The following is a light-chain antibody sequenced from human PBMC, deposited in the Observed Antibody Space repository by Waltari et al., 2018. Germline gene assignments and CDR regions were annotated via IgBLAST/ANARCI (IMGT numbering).Light chain of an antibody. V-gene: IGKV1-5*03. CDR1: QKINSW. J-gene: IGKJ1*01. Sequence: DIQMTQSPSTLSASVGDRVTITCRASQKINSWLAWHQQKPGKAPKLLIYMASTLESGVPSRFSGSGSGTEYTLTISSLQPDDFATYYCLQYSGEPRTFGQGTKVEVK. CDR2: MAS. CDR3: LQYSGEPRT.